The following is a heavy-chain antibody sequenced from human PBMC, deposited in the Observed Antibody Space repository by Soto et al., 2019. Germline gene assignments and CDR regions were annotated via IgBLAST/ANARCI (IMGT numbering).Heavy chain of an antibody. D-gene: IGHD6-19*01. J-gene: IGHJ6*02. V-gene: IGHV6-1*01. Sequence: SQTLSLTCAISGDSVSSNSAAWNWIRQSPSRGLEWLGRTYYRSKWYNDYAVSVKSRITINPDTSKNQFSLQLNSLTPEDTAVYYCARGPLIAVAGTRYYYYGMDVWGQGTTVTVSS. CDR2: TYYRSKWYN. CDR1: GDSVSSNSAA. CDR3: ARGPLIAVAGTRYYYYGMDV.